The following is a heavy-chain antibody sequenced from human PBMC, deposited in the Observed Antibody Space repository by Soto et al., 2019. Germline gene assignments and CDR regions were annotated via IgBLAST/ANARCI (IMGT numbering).Heavy chain of an antibody. CDR3: ARAPYDILTGHSSYYYYYGMDV. Sequence: PSETLSLTCTVSGGSISSYYWSWIRQPAGKGLEWIGRIYTSGSTNYNPSLKSRVTMSVDTSKNQFSLKLSSVTAADTAVYYCARAPYDILTGHSSYYYYYGMDVWGQGTTVTVSS. D-gene: IGHD3-9*01. CDR2: IYTSGST. CDR1: GGSISSYY. V-gene: IGHV4-4*07. J-gene: IGHJ6*02.